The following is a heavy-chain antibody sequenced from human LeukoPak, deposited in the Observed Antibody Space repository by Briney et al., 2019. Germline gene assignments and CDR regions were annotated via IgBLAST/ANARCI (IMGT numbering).Heavy chain of an antibody. V-gene: IGHV4-34*01. D-gene: IGHD3-22*01. CDR1: GGSFSGYY. J-gene: IGHJ5*02. CDR3: ARGRSSGYYYL. CDR2: INHSGST. Sequence: PSETLSLTCAVYGGSFSGYYWSWIRQPPGKGLEWIGEINHSGSTNYNPSLKSRVTISVDTSKNQFSLKLSSVTAADTAVYYCARGRSSGYYYLWGQGTLVTVSS.